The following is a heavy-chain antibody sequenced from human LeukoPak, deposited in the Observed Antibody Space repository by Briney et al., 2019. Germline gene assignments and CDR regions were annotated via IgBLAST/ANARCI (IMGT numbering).Heavy chain of an antibody. CDR2: ISAYNGNT. J-gene: IGHJ4*02. V-gene: IGHV1-18*01. Sequence: ASVKVSRKASGYTFTSYGISWVRQAPGQGLEWMGWISAYNGNTNYAQKLQGRVTMTTDTSTSTAYMELRSLRSDDTAVYYCARVLYCGGDCYLGFDYWGQGTLVTVSS. D-gene: IGHD2-21*01. CDR1: GYTFTSYG. CDR3: ARVLYCGGDCYLGFDY.